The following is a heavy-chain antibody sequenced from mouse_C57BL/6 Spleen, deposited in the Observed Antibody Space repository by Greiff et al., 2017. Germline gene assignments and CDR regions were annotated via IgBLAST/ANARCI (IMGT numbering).Heavy chain of an antibody. Sequence: EVQLQQSGGGLVQPKGSLKLSCAASGFSFNTYAMNWVRQAPGKGLEWVARIRSKSNNYATYYADSVKDRFTISRDDSESMLYLQMNNLKTEDTAMYYCVRHGYVSSPWFAYWGQETLVTVSA. D-gene: IGHD1-1*01. CDR2: IRSKSNNYAT. CDR1: GFSFNTYA. V-gene: IGHV10-1*01. CDR3: VRHGYVSSPWFAY. J-gene: IGHJ3*01.